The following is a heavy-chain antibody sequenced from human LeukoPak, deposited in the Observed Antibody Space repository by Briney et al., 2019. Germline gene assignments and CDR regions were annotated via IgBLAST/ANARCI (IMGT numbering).Heavy chain of an antibody. CDR1: GFTFNTYS. V-gene: IGHV3-48*01. Sequence: PGGPLRLSCAASGFTFNTYSMNWVRQAPGKGLEWVSYISSSGSTISYADSVKGRFTISRVNAKKSLYLQMNSLRAEDTAVYYCARDPNWGYGWFDPWGQGTLVTVSS. D-gene: IGHD7-27*01. CDR2: ISSSGSTI. J-gene: IGHJ5*02. CDR3: ARDPNWGYGWFDP.